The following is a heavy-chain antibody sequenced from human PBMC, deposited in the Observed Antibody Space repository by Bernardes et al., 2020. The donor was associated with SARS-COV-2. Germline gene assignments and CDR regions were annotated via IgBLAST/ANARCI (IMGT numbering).Heavy chain of an antibody. CDR1: GYSFSTSW. CDR3: ARDPELVQGVSDAFDI. Sequence: GESLKISCQGSGYSFSTSWIAWVRQKPGKGLDWMGIIYPGDSDTTYSPTFQGQVTISADKSINTAYLQWSGLRAEDTAVYYCARDPELVQGVSDAFDIWGQGTMVTVSS. V-gene: IGHV5-51*01. J-gene: IGHJ3*02. D-gene: IGHD3-10*01. CDR2: IYPGDSDT.